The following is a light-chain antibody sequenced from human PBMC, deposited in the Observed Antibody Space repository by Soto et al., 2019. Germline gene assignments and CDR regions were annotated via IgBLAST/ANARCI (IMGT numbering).Light chain of an antibody. CDR3: QQYNNWPPIYT. CDR1: QSVGSN. Sequence: IVMTQSPATLSVSPGERTTLSCRASQSVGSNLAWYQQKPGQTPRLLLYGASTRATGIPARFSGSGSGTEFTLTISSLQSEDFAVYYCQQYNNWPPIYTFGQGTRLEI. CDR2: GAS. J-gene: IGKJ2*01. V-gene: IGKV3-15*01.